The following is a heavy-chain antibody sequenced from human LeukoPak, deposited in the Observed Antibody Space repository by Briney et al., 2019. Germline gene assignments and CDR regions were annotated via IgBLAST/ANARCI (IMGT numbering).Heavy chain of an antibody. CDR3: ARDGLGTGSN. CDR1: GFTFSSYW. D-gene: IGHD1-26*01. J-gene: IGHJ4*02. CDR2: IKQDGSEK. Sequence: GGSLRLSCAASGFTFSSYWMDWVRQAPGKGLEWVANIKQDGSEKNYVDSVKGRFIISRDNVKNSLYLQMNTLRADDTAVYYCARDGLGTGSNWGQGTLVTVSS. V-gene: IGHV3-7*03.